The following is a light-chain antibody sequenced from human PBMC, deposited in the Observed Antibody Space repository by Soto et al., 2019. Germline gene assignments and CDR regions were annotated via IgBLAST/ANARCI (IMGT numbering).Light chain of an antibody. V-gene: IGKV3-15*01. CDR3: QQYDGAPLT. CDR2: DAS. Sequence: EIVMTQSPATLSVSPGERATLSCRASQSVSRNLAWYQQKPGQAPRLLIYDASTRATGIPARFSGSGSGTEFTLSISSLQSEDFAVYYCQQYDGAPLTFGPGTKVDIK. J-gene: IGKJ3*01. CDR1: QSVSRN.